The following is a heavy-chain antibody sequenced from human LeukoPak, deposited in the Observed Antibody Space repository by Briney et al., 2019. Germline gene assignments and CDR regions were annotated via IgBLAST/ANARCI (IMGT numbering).Heavy chain of an antibody. CDR3: ARHQFQQGFKY. D-gene: IGHD6-13*01. CDR2: VHSSGTT. V-gene: IGHV4-4*07. CDR1: GGSINNYY. J-gene: IGHJ4*02. Sequence: SETLSLTCSVSGGSINNYYWSWIRQPAGKGLEWIGRVHSSGTTNYNPSLKSRVTISVDTSKNQFSLKLSSVTAADTAVYYCARHQFQQGFKYWGQGTLVTVSS.